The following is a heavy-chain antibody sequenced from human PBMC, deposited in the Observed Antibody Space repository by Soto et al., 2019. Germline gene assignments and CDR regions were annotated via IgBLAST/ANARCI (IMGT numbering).Heavy chain of an antibody. D-gene: IGHD3-22*01. J-gene: IGHJ5*02. CDR3: ATTGTDSSGYYYVFWFDP. V-gene: IGHV3-48*02. Sequence: GGSLRLSCAASGFTFSSYSMNWVRQAPGKGLEWVSYISSSSSTIYYADSVKGRFTISRDNAKNSLYLQMNSLRDEDTAVYYCATTGTDSSGYYYVFWFDPWGQGTLVTVSS. CDR1: GFTFSSYS. CDR2: ISSSSSTI.